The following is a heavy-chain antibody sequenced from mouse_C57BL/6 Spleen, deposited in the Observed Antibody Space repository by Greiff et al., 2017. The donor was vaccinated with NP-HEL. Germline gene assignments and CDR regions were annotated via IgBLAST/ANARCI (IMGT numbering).Heavy chain of an antibody. D-gene: IGHD1-1*01. CDR2: IDPSDSYT. Sequence: QVQLQQPGAELVMPGASVKLSCKASGYTFTSYWMHWVKQRPGQGLEWIGEIDPSDSYTNYNQKFKGKSTLTVDKSSSTAYMQLSSLTSEDSAVYYCARRGYYYGSSYVYFDVWGTGTTVTVSS. V-gene: IGHV1-69*01. CDR1: GYTFTSYW. J-gene: IGHJ1*03. CDR3: ARRGYYYGSSYVYFDV.